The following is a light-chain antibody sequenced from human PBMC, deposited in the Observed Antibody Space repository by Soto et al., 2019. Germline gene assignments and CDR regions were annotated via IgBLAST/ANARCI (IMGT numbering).Light chain of an antibody. CDR1: TGAVTSDYY. V-gene: IGLV7-43*01. CDR2: RTS. CDR3: VLLYGGAWV. J-gene: IGLJ3*02. Sequence: QTVVTQEPSLTVSPGGTVTLTCALTTGAVTSDYYPNWFQRRPGQALRTLIYRTSNKHSWTPARFSGSLLGGKAALTLSGVQPEDEADYYCVLLYGGAWVFGGGTKLTVL.